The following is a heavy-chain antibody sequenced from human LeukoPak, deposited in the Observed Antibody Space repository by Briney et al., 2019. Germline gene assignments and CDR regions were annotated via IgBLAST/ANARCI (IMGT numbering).Heavy chain of an antibody. CDR1: GFIFSNYA. CDR2: ISYDGSNK. Sequence: PGGSLRLSCAASGFIFSNYAMHWVRQAPGQGLEWVAVISYDGSNKYYADSVKGRFTISRDNSKNTLFLQMNSLRVGDTAVYYCARDLDSSSWYILWFDPWGQGTLVTVSS. D-gene: IGHD6-13*01. J-gene: IGHJ5*02. CDR3: ARDLDSSSWYILWFDP. V-gene: IGHV3-30-3*01.